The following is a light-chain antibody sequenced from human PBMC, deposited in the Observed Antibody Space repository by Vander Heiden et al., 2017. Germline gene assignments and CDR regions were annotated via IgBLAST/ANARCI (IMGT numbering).Light chain of an antibody. CDR1: NIGCKS. CDR2: DDS. V-gene: IGLV3-21*02. J-gene: IGLJ2*01. Sequence: SYVLTQPPSVSVAPGQTARITCGGNNIGCKSVHWYQQKQGQAPVLVVYDDSVRPSGIPERFSASNSGNTATLTISRVEAGDEADYYCQVWDSASDHPVIFGGGTKLTVL. CDR3: QVWDSASDHPVI.